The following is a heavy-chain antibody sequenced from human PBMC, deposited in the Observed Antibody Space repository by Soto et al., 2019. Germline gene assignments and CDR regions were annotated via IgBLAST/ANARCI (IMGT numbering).Heavy chain of an antibody. Sequence: QVQLVQSGAEVKKPGSSVKVACKVSGDTFSNYAINWVRQAPGQGLEWMGAIVPIFTLTNYAQKFQGRVTIIADESTITAYMELSSLRSDDTATYYCAREASAAGTFREYASDIWGQGTMVTVSS. CDR1: GDTFSNYA. CDR3: AREASAAGTFREYASDI. D-gene: IGHD6-13*01. J-gene: IGHJ3*02. V-gene: IGHV1-69*12. CDR2: IVPIFTLT.